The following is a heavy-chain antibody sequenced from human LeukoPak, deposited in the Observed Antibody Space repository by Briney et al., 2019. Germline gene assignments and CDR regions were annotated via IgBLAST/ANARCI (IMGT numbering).Heavy chain of an antibody. J-gene: IGHJ3*02. V-gene: IGHV3-48*01. CDR3: ARDSMYAFDI. D-gene: IGHD2-2*01. CDR2: FSTSSGTI. CDR1: GFTFSSYR. Sequence: GGSLRLSCAASGFTFSSYRMNWVRQAVGNGLEGISYFSTSSGTISYADSVKGRFTISRDNAKNSLYLQMSSLRAEDTAVYYCARDSMYAFDIWGQGTMVTVSS.